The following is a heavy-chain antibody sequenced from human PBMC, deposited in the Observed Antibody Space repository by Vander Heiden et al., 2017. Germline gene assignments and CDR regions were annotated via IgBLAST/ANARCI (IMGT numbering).Heavy chain of an antibody. CDR1: GWSFSGYY. Sequence: QVQLQQWGAGLLKPSETLSLTCAVYGWSFSGYYWSWSRQPPGKGLEWIGEINHSGSTNYNPSLKSRVTISVDTSKNQFSLKLSSVTAADTAVYYCARSVIGRELLRILDYWGQGTLVTVSS. D-gene: IGHD1-26*01. V-gene: IGHV4-34*01. CDR3: ARSVIGRELLRILDY. CDR2: INHSGST. J-gene: IGHJ4*02.